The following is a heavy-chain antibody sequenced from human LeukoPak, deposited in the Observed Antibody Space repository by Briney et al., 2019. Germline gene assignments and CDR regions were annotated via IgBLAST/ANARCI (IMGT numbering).Heavy chain of an antibody. J-gene: IGHJ5*02. D-gene: IGHD3-3*01. Sequence: GASVKVSCKASGGTFSSYAISWVRQAPGQGLEWMGGIIPIFGTANYAQKFQGRVTITTDESTSTAYMELSSLRSEDTAVYYCARDRASYDFGPSTNWFDPWGQGTLVTVSS. CDR2: IIPIFGTA. CDR1: GGTFSSYA. V-gene: IGHV1-69*05. CDR3: ARDRASYDFGPSTNWFDP.